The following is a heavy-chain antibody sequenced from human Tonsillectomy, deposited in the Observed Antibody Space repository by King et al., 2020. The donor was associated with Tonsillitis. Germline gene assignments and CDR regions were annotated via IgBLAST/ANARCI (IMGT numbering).Heavy chain of an antibody. CDR3: ARHREEPTSRYYYDSSGYHYYYYGMDV. CDR1: GYTFTSYG. D-gene: IGHD3-22*01. CDR2: ISAYNGNT. J-gene: IGHJ6*02. V-gene: IGHV1-18*01. Sequence: QLVQSGAEVKKPGASVKVSCKASGYTFTSYGISWVRQAPGQGLEWMGWISAYNGNTNYAQKFQGRVTMTTDTSTSTAYMELRSLRSDDTAVYYCARHREEPTSRYYYDSSGYHYYYYGMDVWGQGTTVTVSS.